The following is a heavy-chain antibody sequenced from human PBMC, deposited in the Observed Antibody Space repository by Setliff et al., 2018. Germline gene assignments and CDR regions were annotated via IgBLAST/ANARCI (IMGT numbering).Heavy chain of an antibody. V-gene: IGHV3-23*01. CDR1: TFTFSKYA. J-gene: IGHJ4*02. D-gene: IGHD2-8*01. CDR3: ARVMVDYSRHWYAPYFYR. Sequence: LRLSCVASTFTFSKYAITWVRQAPGKGLEWVSSIGASGDRTYYADSVKGRFTISRDNSRNSLYLQMNSLRVEDTASYYCARVMVDYSRHWYAPYFYRWGQGTLVTVSS. CDR2: IGASGDRT.